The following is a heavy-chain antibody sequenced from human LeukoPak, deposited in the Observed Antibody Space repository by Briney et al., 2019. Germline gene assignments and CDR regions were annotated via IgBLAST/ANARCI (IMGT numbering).Heavy chain of an antibody. CDR3: ATQPRHEAGWVGFDYYGPGSPERFDY. CDR2: IYYSGST. J-gene: IGHJ4*02. Sequence: TSETLSLTCTVSGGSISSSSYYWGWIRQPPGKGLEWIGSIYYSGSTYYNPSLKSRVTISVDTSKNQFSLKLSSVTAADTAVYYCATQPRHEAGWVGFDYYGPGSPERFDYWGQGTLVTVSS. CDR1: GGSISSSSYY. D-gene: IGHD3-10*01. V-gene: IGHV4-39*01.